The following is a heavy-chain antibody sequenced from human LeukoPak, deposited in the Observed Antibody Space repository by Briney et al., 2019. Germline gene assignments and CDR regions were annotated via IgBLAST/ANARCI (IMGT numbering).Heavy chain of an antibody. Sequence: GRSLRLSCAASGFTFSSYAMHWVRQAPGKGLEWVAVISYDGSNKYYADSVKGRFTISRDNAKNSLYLQMNSLRAEDTAVYYCARGLCGGDCYDYWGQGTLVTVSS. CDR3: ARGLCGGDCYDY. CDR2: ISYDGSNK. V-gene: IGHV3-30-3*01. J-gene: IGHJ4*02. CDR1: GFTFSSYA. D-gene: IGHD2-21*01.